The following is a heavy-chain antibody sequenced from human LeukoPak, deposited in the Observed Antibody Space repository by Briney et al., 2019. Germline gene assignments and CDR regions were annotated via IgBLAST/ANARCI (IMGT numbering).Heavy chain of an antibody. Sequence: GGSLRLSCAASGFTFSSYWMHWVRQTPGKGLVWVSRIKGDGSDTLYADSVKGRFTISRDNPKNTLYLQTSSLGADDTAVYYCVRASTTVPNLLDYLGQGALVSVSS. V-gene: IGHV3-74*01. CDR3: VRASTTVPNLLDY. CDR2: IKGDGSDT. D-gene: IGHD4-17*01. CDR1: GFTFSSYW. J-gene: IGHJ4*02.